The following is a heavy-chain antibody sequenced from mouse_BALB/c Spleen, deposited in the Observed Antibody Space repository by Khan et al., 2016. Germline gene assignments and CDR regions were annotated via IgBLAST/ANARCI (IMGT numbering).Heavy chain of an antibody. CDR3: ARAPAVATGDAVDY. Sequence: QVQLQQSGTELVKPGASVKQYCKASGYAFTSYWMHWVRQRPGYGLEWIGKIDPSNTYTNYNHKFMGRVTLTVDKSSTTAYMQFSSLTFEDAAVYYCARAPAVATGDAVDYWGQGTSVTVSS. D-gene: IGHD1-1*01. V-gene: IGHV1-69*02. J-gene: IGHJ4*01. CDR1: GYAFTSYW. CDR2: IDPSNTYT.